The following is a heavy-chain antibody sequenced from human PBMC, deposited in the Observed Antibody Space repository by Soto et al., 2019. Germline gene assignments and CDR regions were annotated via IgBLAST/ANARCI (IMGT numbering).Heavy chain of an antibody. V-gene: IGHV3-30-3*01. CDR2: ISYDGSSK. Sequence: QVQLVESGGGVVQPGRSLRLSCAASAFTFSSFAMHWVRQAPGKGLEWVTLISYDGSSKYYADSVKGRFTISRDNSRNTLYMQMSSLRAEDTAVYYCERETDDGMDVWGQGTTVSVSS. J-gene: IGHJ6*02. CDR1: AFTFSSFA. CDR3: ERETDDGMDV.